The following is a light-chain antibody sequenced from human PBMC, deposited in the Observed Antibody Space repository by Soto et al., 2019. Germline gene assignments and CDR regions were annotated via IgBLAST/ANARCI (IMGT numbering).Light chain of an antibody. Sequence: EIIMTQSPATLSVSPGARVTLSCRASQSVSFNLVWYQQKPGQAPRLLIYGASTRATGIPARFSGSGSGTEFTLTISSLQSEDFAVYYCQQYNNWPPLTFGGGTKVEIK. J-gene: IGKJ4*01. CDR3: QQYNNWPPLT. CDR2: GAS. CDR1: QSVSFN. V-gene: IGKV3-15*01.